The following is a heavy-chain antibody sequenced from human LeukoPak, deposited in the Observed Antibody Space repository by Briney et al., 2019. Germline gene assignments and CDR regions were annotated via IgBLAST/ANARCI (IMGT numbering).Heavy chain of an antibody. V-gene: IGHV1-2*02. CDR2: LNPNSGGT. D-gene: IGHD6-13*01. J-gene: IGHJ4*02. CDR3: ATIPLIAAAGIDY. Sequence: ASVKVSCKASGYTFTGYYMHWVRQAPGQGLEWMGWLNPNSGGTNYAQKFQGRVTMTRDTSISTAYMELSRLRSDDTAVYYCATIPLIAAAGIDYWGQGTLVTVSS. CDR1: GYTFTGYY.